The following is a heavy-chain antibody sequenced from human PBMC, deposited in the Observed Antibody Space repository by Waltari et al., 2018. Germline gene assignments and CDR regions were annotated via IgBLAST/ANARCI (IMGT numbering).Heavy chain of an antibody. D-gene: IGHD4-17*01. CDR2: INPNRGDT. J-gene: IGHJ4*02. CDR1: GYTFTGYY. V-gene: IGHV1-2*06. CDR3: ARDLGSDYGNRDY. Sequence: QVHLVQSGAEVKKPGASVKVSCKASGYTFTGYYRQWVRRAPGQGLEWMGRINPNRGDTNDAQKFQGRVTLTRDTSINTAYMELSSLKSDDTAVYYCARDLGSDYGNRDYWGQGTLVTVPS.